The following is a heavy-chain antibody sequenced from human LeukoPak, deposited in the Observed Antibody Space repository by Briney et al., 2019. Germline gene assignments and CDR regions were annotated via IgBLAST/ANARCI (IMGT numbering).Heavy chain of an antibody. J-gene: IGHJ6*02. Sequence: SETLSLTCAVSGGSFSDYFWTWIRQSPGKGLEWIGKVNDYTGNTNYNPSLNTRVSIFLEKSKNQFSLELRSVTAADTAVYYCARGRIAKIVVVHSFSYGMDVWGQGTTVTVSS. CDR1: GGSFSDYF. CDR3: ARGRIAKIVVVHSFSYGMDV. V-gene: IGHV4-34*01. CDR2: VNDYTGNT. D-gene: IGHD3-22*01.